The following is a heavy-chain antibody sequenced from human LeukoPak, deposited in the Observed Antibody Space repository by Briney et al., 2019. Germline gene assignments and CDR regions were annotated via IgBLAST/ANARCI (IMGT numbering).Heavy chain of an antibody. CDR1: DGSINTYF. CDR3: ARGGYSAWCDY. Sequence: SETLSLTCSVSDGSINTYFWSWIRQPAGKGLEWIGRIDSSGTTSLNPSLKSRVTISQDKSKKQFSLKLSSVTAADTAVYYCARGGYSAWCDYWGHGTQVIVSS. V-gene: IGHV4-4*07. J-gene: IGHJ4*01. D-gene: IGHD6-19*01. CDR2: IDSSGTT.